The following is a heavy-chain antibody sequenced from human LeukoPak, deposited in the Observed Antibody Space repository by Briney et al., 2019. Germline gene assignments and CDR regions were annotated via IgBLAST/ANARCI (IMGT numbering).Heavy chain of an antibody. V-gene: IGHV3-48*03. CDR3: ARNPRRGFLHGPPPGPY. CDR2: ISSSGSTI. Sequence: GGSLRLSXAASGFTFSSYEMNWVRQAPGKGLEWVSYISSSGSTIYYADSVKGRFTISRDNAKNSLYLQMNSLRAEDTAVYCCARNPRRGFLHGPPPGPYWGQGTLVTVSS. CDR1: GFTFSSYE. D-gene: IGHD3-10*01. J-gene: IGHJ4*02.